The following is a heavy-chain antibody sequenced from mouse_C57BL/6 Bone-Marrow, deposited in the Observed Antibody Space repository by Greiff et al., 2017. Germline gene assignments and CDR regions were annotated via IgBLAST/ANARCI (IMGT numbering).Heavy chain of an antibody. CDR3: ARKGYDGWAWFAY. Sequence: VQLKQSGPGLVQPSQSLSITCTVSGFSLPSYGVHWVRQSPGKGLEWLGVIWSGGSTDYNAAFISRLSISKDNSKSQVFFKMNSLQADDTAIYYCARKGYDGWAWFAYWGQGTLVTVSA. CDR1: GFSLPSYG. J-gene: IGHJ3*01. D-gene: IGHD2-3*01. V-gene: IGHV2-2*01. CDR2: IWSGGST.